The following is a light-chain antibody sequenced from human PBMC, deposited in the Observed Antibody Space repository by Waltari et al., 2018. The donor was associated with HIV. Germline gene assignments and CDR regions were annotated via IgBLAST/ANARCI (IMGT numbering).Light chain of an antibody. CDR3: NSRDTSGNHQV. CDR1: SLRSYY. J-gene: IGLJ2*01. CDR2: GKN. V-gene: IGLV3-19*01. Sequence: SSELTQDPAVSVALGQTVRLTCQGDSLRSYYARWYQQKPGQAPVLVIYGKNTRPSGIPDRFSASSSGTTASLTISGAQAEDEADYYCNSRDTSGNHQVFGGGTTLTVL.